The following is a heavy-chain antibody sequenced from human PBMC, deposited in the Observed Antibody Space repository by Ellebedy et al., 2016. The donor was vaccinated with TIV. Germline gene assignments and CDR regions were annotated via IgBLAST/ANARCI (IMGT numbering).Heavy chain of an antibody. V-gene: IGHV1-18*01. D-gene: IGHD3-22*01. CDR1: GYTFTSYG. Sequence: ASVKVSXKASGYTFTSYGISWVRQAPGQGLEWMGWISAYNGNTNYAQKLQGRVTMTTDTSTSTAYMELRSLRSDDTAVYYCARELGDSSGSEAGWFDPWGQGTLVTVSS. CDR2: ISAYNGNT. J-gene: IGHJ5*02. CDR3: ARELGDSSGSEAGWFDP.